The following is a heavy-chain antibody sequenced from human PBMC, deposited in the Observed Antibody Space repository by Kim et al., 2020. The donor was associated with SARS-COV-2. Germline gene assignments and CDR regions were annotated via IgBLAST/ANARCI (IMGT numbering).Heavy chain of an antibody. V-gene: IGHV3-7*03. CDR3: ARIGYSSSSFDY. CDR1: GFTFTNYW. D-gene: IGHD6-13*01. Sequence: GGSLRLSCAASGFTFTNYWMSWVRQAPGKGLEWVANINQDGGIKYYVDSVKGRFTISSDNVKNSVYLQINSLRDEDRAVYYCARIGYSSSSFDYWGQGTLVTVSS. J-gene: IGHJ4*02. CDR2: INQDGGIK.